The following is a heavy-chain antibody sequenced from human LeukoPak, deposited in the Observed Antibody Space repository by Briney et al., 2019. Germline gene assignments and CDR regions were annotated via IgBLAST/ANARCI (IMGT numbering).Heavy chain of an antibody. CDR2: ISSSSSNI. D-gene: IGHD1-26*01. J-gene: IGHJ4*02. CDR1: GFTFSSYS. V-gene: IGHV3-48*02. CDR3: ARDGGGSYGRLIDY. Sequence: GGPVRLSCAASGFTFSSYSMNWVRQAPGKGLEWVSYISSSSSNIYYADSVKGRFTISRDNAKNSLYLQMNSLRDEDTAGYYCARDGGGSYGRLIDYWGQGTPVTLSS.